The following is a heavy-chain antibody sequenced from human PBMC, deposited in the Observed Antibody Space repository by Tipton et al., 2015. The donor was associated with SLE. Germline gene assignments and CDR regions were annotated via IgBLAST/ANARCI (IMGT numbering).Heavy chain of an antibody. D-gene: IGHD5-24*01. CDR1: GGSISSYN. CDR2: IYYSGTT. CDR3: ARGDGYSGGWYFDL. Sequence: TLSLTCTVSGGSISSYNWSWIRQPPGKGLEWIGYIYYSGTTNYNPSLKSRFTISVDTSKNQFSLKVSSVTAADTALYYCARGDGYSGGWYFDLWGRGTLVTVSS. J-gene: IGHJ2*01. V-gene: IGHV4-59*01.